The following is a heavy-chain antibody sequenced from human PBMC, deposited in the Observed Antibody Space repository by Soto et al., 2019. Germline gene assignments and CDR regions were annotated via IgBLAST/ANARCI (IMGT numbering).Heavy chain of an antibody. D-gene: IGHD2-2*02. CDR2: TYYRSKWYN. Sequence: PSQTLSLTCAISGDSVSSNSAAWNWIRQSPSRGLEWLGRTYYRSKWYNDYAVSVKSRITINPDTSKNQFSLQLNSVTPEDTAVYYCARGQVVPAAIGQKTYKWFDPWGQGTLVTVSS. V-gene: IGHV6-1*01. CDR3: ARGQVVPAAIGQKTYKWFDP. J-gene: IGHJ5*02. CDR1: GDSVSSNSAA.